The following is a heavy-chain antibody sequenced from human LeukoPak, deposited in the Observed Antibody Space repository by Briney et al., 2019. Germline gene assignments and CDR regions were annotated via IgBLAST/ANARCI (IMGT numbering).Heavy chain of an antibody. CDR2: MYYSGRT. D-gene: IGHD1-26*01. CDR1: GGSLSSSSYY. Sequence: PSETLSLTCTVSGGSLSSSSYYWGWIRQAPGKGREWIGSMYYSGRTYYNPSLKSRVTISEDTSKNQFSLKLSSVTAADPAVYSCARVVGATTPNYFDYWGQGTLVTVSS. CDR3: ARVVGATTPNYFDY. J-gene: IGHJ4*02. V-gene: IGHV4-39*01.